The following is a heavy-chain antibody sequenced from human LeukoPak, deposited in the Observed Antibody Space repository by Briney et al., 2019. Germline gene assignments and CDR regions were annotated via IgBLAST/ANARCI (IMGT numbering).Heavy chain of an antibody. J-gene: IGHJ4*02. CDR2: ISSSGSTI. CDR1: GFTFSSYE. D-gene: IGHD5-18*01. Sequence: GGSLRLSCAASGFTFSSYEMNWVRQAPGKGLEWVSYISSSGSTIYYADSVKGRFTISRDNSKNTLYLQMNSLRAEDTAVYYCAKESDYTARDPGGYWGQGTLVTVSS. V-gene: IGHV3-48*03. CDR3: AKESDYTARDPGGY.